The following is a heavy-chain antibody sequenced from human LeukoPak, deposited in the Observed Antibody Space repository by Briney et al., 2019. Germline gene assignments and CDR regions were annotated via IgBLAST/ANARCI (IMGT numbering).Heavy chain of an antibody. V-gene: IGHV1-69*05. D-gene: IGHD3-22*01. CDR1: GGTFSSYA. J-gene: IGHJ3*02. Sequence: SVKVSCKASGGTFSSYAISWVRQAPGQGLEWMGRIIPIFGTANYAQKFQGRVTITTDESTSTAYMELSSLRSEDTAVYYCARDYHDSSGPLPRAFDIWGQGTMVTVSS. CDR2: IIPIFGTA. CDR3: ARDYHDSSGPLPRAFDI.